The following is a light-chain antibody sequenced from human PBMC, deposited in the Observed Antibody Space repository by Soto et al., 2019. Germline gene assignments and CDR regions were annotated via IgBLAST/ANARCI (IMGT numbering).Light chain of an antibody. V-gene: IGKV3-20*01. CDR3: QQYNDSPLT. CDR1: QTLSPNS. J-gene: IGKJ3*01. Sequence: EIVLTQSPGTLSLSPGERATLSCRASQTLSPNSLAWYQPRPGQTPRLLIYAASTRDTDIPDRFNGSGSGTDFALTISRLEPEDFALYYCQQYNDSPLTFGPGTKVDVK. CDR2: AAS.